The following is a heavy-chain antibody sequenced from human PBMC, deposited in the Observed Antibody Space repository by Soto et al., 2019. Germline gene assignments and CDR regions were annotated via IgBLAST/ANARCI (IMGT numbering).Heavy chain of an antibody. D-gene: IGHD2-2*01. J-gene: IGHJ6*02. CDR1: GFTFSTYA. CDR2: LSYDGSNE. CDR3: ARVVPAAMYYYYGMDV. Sequence: QVQLVESGGGVVQPGRSLRLSCAASGFTFSTYAMHWVRQAPGKGLEWVAVLSYDGSNEYYADSVKGRFTISRDNSKNTLYLQMNSLRAEDTAVYYCARVVPAAMYYYYGMDVWGQGTTVTVSS. V-gene: IGHV3-30*03.